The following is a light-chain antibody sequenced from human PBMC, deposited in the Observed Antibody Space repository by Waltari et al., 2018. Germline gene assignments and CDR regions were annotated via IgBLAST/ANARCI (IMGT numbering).Light chain of an antibody. CDR3: QQYYGPPPT. CDR1: QSVLYSSNNKNY. CDR2: WAS. V-gene: IGKV4-1*01. Sequence: DIVMAQSPDSLAVSLGERATINCKSSQSVLYSSNNKNYLAWYQQKPGQPPKLLLYWASTRESGVPDRFRGSGSGTDFTLTISSLQAEDVAVYYCQQYYGPPPTFGGGTKVEIK. J-gene: IGKJ4*01.